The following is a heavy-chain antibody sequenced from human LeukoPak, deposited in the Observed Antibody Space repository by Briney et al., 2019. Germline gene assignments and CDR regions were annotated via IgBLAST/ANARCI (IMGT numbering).Heavy chain of an antibody. CDR3: ATTATSSGWYSFDY. V-gene: IGHV3-21*01. CDR1: GFSSSSYS. D-gene: IGHD6-19*01. Sequence: GGSLRLSCAGSGFSSSSYSMNWVRQAPGKGLEWVSSISSSSSYIYYADSVKGRFTISRDNAKNSLYLQMNSLRAEDTAVYYCATTATSSGWYSFDYWGQGTLVTVSS. CDR2: ISSSSSYI. J-gene: IGHJ4*02.